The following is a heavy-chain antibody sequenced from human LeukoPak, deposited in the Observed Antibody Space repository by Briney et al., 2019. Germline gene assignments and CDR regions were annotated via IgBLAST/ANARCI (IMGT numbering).Heavy chain of an antibody. D-gene: IGHD3-3*01. J-gene: IGHJ4*02. Sequence: ASVKVSCKASGYTFTSYGISWVRQAPGQGLECMGWISVDNGKTQYAQKFQGRINMTTDTSTTTAYMELKSLRSDDTAVYYCARVMNDFWNGELAHRFDNWGQGTLVTVSS. CDR2: ISVDNGKT. CDR3: ARVMNDFWNGELAHRFDN. V-gene: IGHV1-18*01. CDR1: GYTFTSYG.